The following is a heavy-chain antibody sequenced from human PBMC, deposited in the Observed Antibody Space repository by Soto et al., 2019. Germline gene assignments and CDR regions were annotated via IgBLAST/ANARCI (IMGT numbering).Heavy chain of an antibody. CDR2: IVPIYRTA. D-gene: IGHD6-13*01. Sequence: SVKVSCKASGGTFSSYRINWVRLAPGQGLEWVGGIVPIYRTADYAQKFQGRVTITADESARTSYMELRSLKSQDTAVYYCVRDSGAKLSSSWGQGTLVTVSS. V-gene: IGHV1-69*13. CDR3: VRDSGAKLSSS. CDR1: GGTFSSYR. J-gene: IGHJ4*02.